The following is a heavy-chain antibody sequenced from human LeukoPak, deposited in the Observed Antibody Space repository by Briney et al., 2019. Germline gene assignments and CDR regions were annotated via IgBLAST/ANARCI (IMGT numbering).Heavy chain of an antibody. Sequence: GGSLRLSCAASGFTFDDYGMSWVRQAPGKGLEWVSGINWNGGSTGYADSVKGRFTISRDNAKNSLYLQMNSLRAEDTALYYCARATRIAGPRNYYYMDVWGKGTTVTVSS. V-gene: IGHV3-20*04. CDR3: ARATRIAGPRNYYYMDV. D-gene: IGHD6-13*01. CDR1: GFTFDDYG. CDR2: INWNGGST. J-gene: IGHJ6*03.